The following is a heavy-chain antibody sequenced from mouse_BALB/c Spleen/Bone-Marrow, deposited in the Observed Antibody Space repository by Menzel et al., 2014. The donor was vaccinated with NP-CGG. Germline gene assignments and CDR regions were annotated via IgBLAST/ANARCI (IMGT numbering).Heavy chain of an antibody. CDR3: ARHDGYRTWFAY. CDR2: ISNGGGST. D-gene: IGHD2-3*01. J-gene: IGHJ3*01. V-gene: IGHV5-12*02. CDR1: GFTFSDYY. Sequence: EVKVVESGGGLVQPGGSLKLSCATSGFTFSDYYMYWVRQTPEKRLEWVAYISNGGGSTYYPDTVKGRFTISRDNAKNTLYLQMSRLKSEDTAMYYCARHDGYRTWFAYWGQGTLVTVSA.